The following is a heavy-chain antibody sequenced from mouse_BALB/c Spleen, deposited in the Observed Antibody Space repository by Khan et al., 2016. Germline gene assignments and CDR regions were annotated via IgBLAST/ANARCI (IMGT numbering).Heavy chain of an antibody. CDR1: GYSFTGYY. Sequence: VQLQQSGPDLVKPGASVKISCKASGYSFTGYYIHWVKQSHGKSLEWIGRVNPKHGGISNNQKLQGKALLTVDRTSSTAYMALRSHTSEDSAVYYCARGGNYGNFDVWGAGTTVTVSS. J-gene: IGHJ1*01. CDR2: VNPKHGGI. CDR3: ARGGNYGNFDV. D-gene: IGHD2-1*01. V-gene: IGHV1-26*01.